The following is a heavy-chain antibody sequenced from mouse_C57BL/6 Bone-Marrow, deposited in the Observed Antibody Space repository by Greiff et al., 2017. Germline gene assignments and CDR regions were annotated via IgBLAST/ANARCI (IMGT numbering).Heavy chain of an antibody. CDR2: IHPSDSDT. CDR3: AILGVYYYAMGY. Sequence: VQLQQPGAELVKPGASVKVSCKASGYTFTSYWMHWVKQRPGQGLEWIGRIHPSDSDTNYNQKFKGKATLTVDKSSSAAYMQLSILTSEDSAVYYGAILGVYYYAMGYWGQGTSVTVSS. V-gene: IGHV1-74*01. CDR1: GYTFTSYW. J-gene: IGHJ4*01. D-gene: IGHD3-3*01.